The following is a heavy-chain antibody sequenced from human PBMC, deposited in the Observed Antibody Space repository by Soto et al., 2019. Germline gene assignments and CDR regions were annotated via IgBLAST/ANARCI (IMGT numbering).Heavy chain of an antibody. J-gene: IGHJ6*02. D-gene: IGHD2-2*01. CDR1: GYTFTGYY. CDR2: INPNSGGT. V-gene: IGHV1-2*04. Sequence: GASVKVSCKASGYTFTGYYMHWVRQAPGQGLEWMGWINPNSGGTNYAQKFQGWVTVTRDTSISTAYMELSRLRSDDTAVYYCARQIVVVPAAMPVNYYYGMDVWGQGTTVTVS. CDR3: ARQIVVVPAAMPVNYYYGMDV.